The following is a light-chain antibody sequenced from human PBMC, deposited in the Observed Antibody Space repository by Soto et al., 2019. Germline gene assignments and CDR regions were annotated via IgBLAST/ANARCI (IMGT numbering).Light chain of an antibody. CDR3: QQRSNWPIT. V-gene: IGKV3-11*01. CDR1: QSVGGY. CDR2: DAS. J-gene: IGKJ5*01. Sequence: ELVMTQSPATLALSPGERATLSCRASQSVGGYLAWYQQRPGQAPRVLIYDASNRATGIPVRFSGSGSGTDFTLTISSLEPEDFAVYYCQQRSNWPITFGQGTRLEIK.